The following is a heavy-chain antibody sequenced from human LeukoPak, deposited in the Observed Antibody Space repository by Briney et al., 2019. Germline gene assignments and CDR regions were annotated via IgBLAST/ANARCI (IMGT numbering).Heavy chain of an antibody. CDR1: GFTFSSYA. Sequence: GGSLRLSCAASGFTFSSYAMYWVRQAPGKGLEWVSGIFGSGGSTHYADSVKGRFTISRDNSKNTVYLQMNSLRAEDTAVYYCAKTTTGYSSGRFPGWPVDYWGQGTLVTVPS. V-gene: IGHV3-23*01. CDR3: AKTTTGYSSGRFPGWPVDY. D-gene: IGHD6-19*01. J-gene: IGHJ4*02. CDR2: IFGSGGST.